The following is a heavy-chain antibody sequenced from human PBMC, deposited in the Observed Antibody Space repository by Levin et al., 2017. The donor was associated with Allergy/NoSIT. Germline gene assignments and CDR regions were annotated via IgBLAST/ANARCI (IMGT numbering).Heavy chain of an antibody. D-gene: IGHD3-3*01. CDR1: GFTFSDYS. CDR3: ARALESWSRLWDY. V-gene: IGHV3-7*03. J-gene: IGHJ4*02. CDR2: IKEDVSEK. Sequence: GGSLRRSCAASGFTFSDYSMSWVRQAPGKGLEWVANIKEDVSEKYYVDSVKGRFTISRDNAKNSLYLQMNNLRAEDTAVYYCARALESWSRLWDYWGQGTLVTVSS.